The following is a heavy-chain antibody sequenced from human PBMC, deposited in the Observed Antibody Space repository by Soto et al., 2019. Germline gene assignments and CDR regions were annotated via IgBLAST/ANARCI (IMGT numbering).Heavy chain of an antibody. CDR1: GYTFTSYA. D-gene: IGHD3-10*01. J-gene: IGHJ5*02. CDR2: INAGNGNT. V-gene: IGHV1-3*01. CDR3: ARARRGVIHRGHNWFDP. Sequence: ASVKLSCTASGYTFTSYAMHWVRQAPRQRLEWMGWINAGNGNTKYSQKFQGRVTITRDTSASTAYMELSSLRSEDTAVYYCARARRGVIHRGHNWFDPWGQGTLVTVSS.